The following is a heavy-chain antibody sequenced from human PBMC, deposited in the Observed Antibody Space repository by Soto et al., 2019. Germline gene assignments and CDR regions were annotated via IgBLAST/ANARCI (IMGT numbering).Heavy chain of an antibody. J-gene: IGHJ4*02. CDR3: ARGVGALLYSDF. Sequence: EVQLVESGGGLVQMGGSLRLSCAASGFTFKSYSMNWVRQAPGRGLEWVSYSSSGSNTIYYADSVKGRFTISRDSAQNSLYLKMNSPTAEGTAVYDCARGVGALLYSDFWGQGTLVTVSS. CDR2: SSSGSNTI. D-gene: IGHD1-26*01. CDR1: GFTFKSYS. V-gene: IGHV3-48*01.